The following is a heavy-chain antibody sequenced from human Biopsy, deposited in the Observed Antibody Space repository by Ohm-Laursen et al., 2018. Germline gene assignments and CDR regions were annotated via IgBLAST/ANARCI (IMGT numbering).Heavy chain of an antibody. V-gene: IGHV1-2*02. CDR2: ISPNSGGT. Sequence: ATVKISCKGSGYAVTDYFLHWLRQAPGQGPEWMGWISPNSGGTNYAQKFQGRVTMTTDTSTSTVYLELRRLISDDTAVYYCARDIMNRIAGLVARSDVFDVWGQGTLVTVSS. J-gene: IGHJ3*01. CDR3: ARDIMNRIAGLVARSDVFDV. D-gene: IGHD3-16*01. CDR1: GYAVTDYF.